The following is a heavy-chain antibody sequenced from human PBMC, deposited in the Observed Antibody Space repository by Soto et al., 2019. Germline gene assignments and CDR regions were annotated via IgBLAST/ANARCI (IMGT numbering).Heavy chain of an antibody. CDR1: GGTFSSYA. D-gene: IGHD3-10*01. Sequence: GASVKVSCTASGGTFSSYAISCVRQAPGQGLEWMGGIIPIFGTANYAQKFQGRVTITADESTSTAYMELSSLRSEDTAVYYCARAPMVRGVISNYYYGMDVWGQGTTVTVSS. CDR3: ARAPMVRGVISNYYYGMDV. CDR2: IIPIFGTA. V-gene: IGHV1-69*13. J-gene: IGHJ6*02.